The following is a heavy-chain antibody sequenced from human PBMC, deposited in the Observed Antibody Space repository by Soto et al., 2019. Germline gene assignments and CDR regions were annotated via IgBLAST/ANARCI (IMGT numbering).Heavy chain of an antibody. CDR1: GFTFSSYG. V-gene: IGHV3-30*18. CDR2: ISYDGSNK. D-gene: IGHD3-3*01. Sequence: PGGSLRLSCAASGFTFSSYGMHWVRQAPGKGLEWVAVISYDGSNKYYADSVKGRFTISRDNSKNTLYLQMNSLRAEDTAVYYCAKDLGLAWLFQHWGQGTLVTVSS. J-gene: IGHJ1*01. CDR3: AKDLGLAWLFQH.